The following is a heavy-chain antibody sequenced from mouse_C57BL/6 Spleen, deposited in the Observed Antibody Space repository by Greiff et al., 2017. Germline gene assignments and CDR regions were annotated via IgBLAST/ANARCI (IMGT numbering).Heavy chain of an antibody. V-gene: IGHV5-9-1*02. Sequence: EVQLQESGEGLVKPGGSLKLSCAASGFTFSSYAMSWVRQTPEKRLEWVAYISSGGDYIYYADTVKGRFTISRDNARNTLYLQMSSLKSEDTAMYYCTRAEAIYDGYYDYAMDYWGQGTSVTVSS. CDR2: ISSGGDYI. CDR1: GFTFSSYA. D-gene: IGHD2-3*01. J-gene: IGHJ4*01. CDR3: TRAEAIYDGYYDYAMDY.